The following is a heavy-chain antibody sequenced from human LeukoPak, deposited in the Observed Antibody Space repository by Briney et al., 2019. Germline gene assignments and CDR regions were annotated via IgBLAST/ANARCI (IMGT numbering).Heavy chain of an antibody. D-gene: IGHD3-10*01. Sequence: PSETLSLTCAVYGGSFSGYYWSWIRQPPGKGLEWIGEINHSGSTNYNPSLKSRVTISVDTSKNQFSLKLSSVTAADTAVYYCARGRGSGSYYLFDYWGQGTLVTVSS. CDR3: ARGRGSGSYYLFDY. CDR2: INHSGST. J-gene: IGHJ4*02. V-gene: IGHV4-34*01. CDR1: GGSFSGYY.